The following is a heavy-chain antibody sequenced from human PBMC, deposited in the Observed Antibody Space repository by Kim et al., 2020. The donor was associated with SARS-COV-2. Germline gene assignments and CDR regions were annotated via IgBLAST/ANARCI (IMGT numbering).Heavy chain of an antibody. CDR3: ARDNREYYEFWSDY. V-gene: IGHV4-39*07. CDR2: IYYSGST. Sequence: SETLSLTCTVSGGSISSSSYYWGWIRQPPGKGLEWIGSIYYSGSTYYNPSLKSRVTISVDTSKNQFSLKLSSLTAADTAVYYCARDNREYYEFWSDYWGQGTLVTVSS. CDR1: GGSISSSSYY. J-gene: IGHJ4*02. D-gene: IGHD3-3*01.